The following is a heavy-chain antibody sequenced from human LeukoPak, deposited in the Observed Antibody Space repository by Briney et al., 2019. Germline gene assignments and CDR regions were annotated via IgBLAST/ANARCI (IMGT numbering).Heavy chain of an antibody. D-gene: IGHD3-3*01. CDR1: GGSFSGYY. J-gene: IGHJ4*02. CDR3: ARNEYYDSWSGYLGYFDY. V-gene: IGHV4-34*01. CDR2: INHSGST. Sequence: SETLSLTCTVYGGSFSGYYWSWIRQTPGKGLQWIGQINHSGSTSYNPSLKSRVTISVDTSKNQFSLRLSSVTAADTAVYYCARNEYYDSWSGYLGYFDYWGQGTLVTVSS.